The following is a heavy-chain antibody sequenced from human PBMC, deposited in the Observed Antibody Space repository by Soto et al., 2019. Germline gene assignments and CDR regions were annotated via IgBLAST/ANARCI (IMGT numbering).Heavy chain of an antibody. CDR3: AXDVGGNDY. CDR1: GYTFTSYA. Sequence: QVQLVQSGAEVKKPGASVKVSCKASGYTFTSYAMHWVRQAPGQRLEWMGWINAGNGNRKYSQKXXXXXXXXXXXSXXXXXXXXXXXXXXXTAXXXXAXDVGGNDYWGQGTLVTVSS. V-gene: IGHV1-3*01. CDR2: INAGNGNR. J-gene: IGHJ4*02. D-gene: IGHD2-15*01.